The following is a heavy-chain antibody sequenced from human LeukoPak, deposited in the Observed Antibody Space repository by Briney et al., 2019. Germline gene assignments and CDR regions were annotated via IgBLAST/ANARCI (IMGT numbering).Heavy chain of an antibody. CDR3: ARDSEYSSSSGAFDI. D-gene: IGHD6-6*01. CDR1: GYSISSGYY. CDR2: IYHSGST. V-gene: IGHV4-38-2*02. Sequence: SETLSLTCTVSGYSISSGYYWGWIRQPPGKGLEWIGSIYHSGSTNYNPSLKSRVTISVDTSKNRFSLKLSSVTAADTAVYYCARDSEYSSSSGAFDIWGQGTMVTVSS. J-gene: IGHJ3*02.